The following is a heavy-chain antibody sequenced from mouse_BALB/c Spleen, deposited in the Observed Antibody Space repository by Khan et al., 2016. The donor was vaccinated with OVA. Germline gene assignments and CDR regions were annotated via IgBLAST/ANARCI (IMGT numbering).Heavy chain of an antibody. CDR3: KSYYAESVDY. D-gene: IGHD1-1*01. Sequence: EVELVESGGDLVRPGGSLKLSCAASGFSFSSYSMSWFLPTPDKRLEWVATISSCGDYTYYTDSVKGRFTISRDNAKNTLYLHMSSLKSEATAKCSRKSYYAESVDYWGQGTLVTVS. J-gene: IGHJ3*01. CDR2: ISSCGDYT. V-gene: IGHV5-6*01. CDR1: GFSFSSYS.